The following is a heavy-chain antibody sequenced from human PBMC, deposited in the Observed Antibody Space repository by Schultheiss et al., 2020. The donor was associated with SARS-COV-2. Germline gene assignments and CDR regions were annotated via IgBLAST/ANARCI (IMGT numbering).Heavy chain of an antibody. V-gene: IGHV4-4*07. Sequence: SETLSLTCTVSGGSISSYYWSWIRQPAGKGLEWIGRIYTSGSTNYNPSLKSRVTISVDTSKNQFSLKLSSVTAADTAVYYCARGRDIVVVPAAPAPPWFDPWGQGTLVTVSS. D-gene: IGHD2-2*01. CDR3: ARGRDIVVVPAAPAPPWFDP. J-gene: IGHJ5*02. CDR1: GGSISSYY. CDR2: IYTSGST.